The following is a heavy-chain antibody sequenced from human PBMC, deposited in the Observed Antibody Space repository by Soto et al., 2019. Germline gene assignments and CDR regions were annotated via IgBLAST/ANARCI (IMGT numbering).Heavy chain of an antibody. CDR1: GFTFSSYA. D-gene: IGHD6-13*01. J-gene: IGHJ4*02. Sequence: GGSLRLSCAASGFTFSSYAMSWVRQAPGKGLEWVSAISGSGGSTYYADSVKGRFTISSDNSKKTLYLQMNSLRAEDTAVYYCAKPRGGGSIAAAGNFDYWGQGTLVTVSS. CDR3: AKPRGGGSIAAAGNFDY. CDR2: ISGSGGST. V-gene: IGHV3-23*01.